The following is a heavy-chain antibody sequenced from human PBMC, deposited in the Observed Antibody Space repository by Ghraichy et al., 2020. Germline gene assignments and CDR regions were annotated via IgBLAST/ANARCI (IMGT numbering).Heavy chain of an antibody. V-gene: IGHV4-31*03. D-gene: IGHD6-13*01. CDR2: IYYSGST. CDR3: ARGSELQQQLVRYYYYGMDV. CDR1: GGSISSGGYY. Sequence: SETLSLTCTVSGGSISSGGYYWSWIRQHPGKGLEWIGYIYYSGSTYYNPSLKSRVTISVDTSKNQFSLKLSSVTAADTAVYYCARGSELQQQLVRYYYYGMDVWGQGTTVTVSS. J-gene: IGHJ6*02.